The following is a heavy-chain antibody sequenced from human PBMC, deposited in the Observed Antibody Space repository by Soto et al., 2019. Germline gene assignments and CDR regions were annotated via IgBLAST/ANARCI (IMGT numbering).Heavy chain of an antibody. V-gene: IGHV3-21*01. J-gene: IGHJ6*01. CDR1: GFIFRDYG. Sequence: DVQLVESGGGLVKPGGSLRLSCAASGFIFRDYGMNWVRQAPGKGLEWVSSITSSSRYIYYADSVKGRFTISRDNSKNSLYLQLNSLPVEDMAVYYCARKRAGTPYYYSMDVWGQGTTVTVSS. D-gene: IGHD1-1*01. CDR3: ARKRAGTPYYYSMDV. CDR2: ITSSSRYI.